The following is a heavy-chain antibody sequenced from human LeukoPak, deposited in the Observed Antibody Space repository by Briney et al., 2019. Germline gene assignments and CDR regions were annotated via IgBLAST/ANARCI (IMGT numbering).Heavy chain of an antibody. CDR2: IYSGGST. CDR1: GFTFSSNY. Sequence: GGSLRLSCAASGFTFSSNYMSWVRQAPGKGLEWVSVIYSGGSTYYADSVKGRFTISRDNSKNTLYLQMSSLRAEDTAVYYCARDLRRIKFDYWGQGTLVTVSS. J-gene: IGHJ4*02. V-gene: IGHV3-66*01. D-gene: IGHD3-16*01. CDR3: ARDLRRIKFDY.